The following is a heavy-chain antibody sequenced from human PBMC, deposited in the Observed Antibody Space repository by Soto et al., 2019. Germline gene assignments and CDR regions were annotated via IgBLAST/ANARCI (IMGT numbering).Heavy chain of an antibody. J-gene: IGHJ4*02. CDR3: ANYLGPGLGRFDY. CDR1: GFSIGGYA. Sequence: EVQLLESGGGLVQPGGSLRLSCAASGFSIGGYAMNWVRQAPEKGLEWVSAISGSAGTTYYADSVKGRFTVSRDNSKNTLYLQMNSLRANDTAVYYCANYLGPGLGRFDYWGPGTLVTVSS. V-gene: IGHV3-23*01. D-gene: IGHD1-1*01. CDR2: ISGSAGTT.